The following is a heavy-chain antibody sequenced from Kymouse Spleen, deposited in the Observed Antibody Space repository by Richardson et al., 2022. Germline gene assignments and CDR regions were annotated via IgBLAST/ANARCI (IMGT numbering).Heavy chain of an antibody. CDR3: TTDLYSGSYNHAFDI. V-gene: IGHV3-15*01. J-gene: IGHJ3*02. CDR1: GFTFSNAW. Sequence: EVQLVESGGGLVKPGGSLRLSCAASGFTFSNAWMSWVRQAPGKGLEWVGRIKSKTDGGTTDYAAPVKGRFTISRDDSKNTLYLQMNSLKTEDTAVYYCTTDLYSGSYNHAFDIWGQGTMVTVSS. CDR2: IKSKTDGGTT. D-gene: IGHD1-26*01.